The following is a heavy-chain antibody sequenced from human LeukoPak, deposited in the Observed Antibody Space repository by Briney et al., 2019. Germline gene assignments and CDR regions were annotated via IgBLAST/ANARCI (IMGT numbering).Heavy chain of an antibody. D-gene: IGHD1-26*01. CDR3: AREDPLAGAQGLDY. Sequence: SETLSLTCTVSGGPISSYFWNWIRQPAGKGLEWIGRIYTSGTTNYNTTLKSRLTMSIDTSKNQFSLRLSSVTAADTAVYYCAREDPLAGAQGLDYWGQGTLVTVSS. CDR2: IYTSGTT. CDR1: GGPISSYF. V-gene: IGHV4-4*07. J-gene: IGHJ4*01.